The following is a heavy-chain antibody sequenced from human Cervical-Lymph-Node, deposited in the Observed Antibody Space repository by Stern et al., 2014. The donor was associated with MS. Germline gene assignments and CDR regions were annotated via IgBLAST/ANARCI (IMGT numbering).Heavy chain of an antibody. CDR1: GGTLSTAT. J-gene: IGHJ5*02. Sequence: MQLVESGAEVKKPGSSVKVTCKASGGTLSTATITWVRQAPGQGLEWMGRIIPILNIVNYAQKFQGRITITADKSTDTAYMELTSVRSDDTAIYFCARGREWFGPWGQGTLVTVSS. V-gene: IGHV1-69*09. D-gene: IGHD1-26*01. CDR2: IIPILNIV. CDR3: ARGREWFGP.